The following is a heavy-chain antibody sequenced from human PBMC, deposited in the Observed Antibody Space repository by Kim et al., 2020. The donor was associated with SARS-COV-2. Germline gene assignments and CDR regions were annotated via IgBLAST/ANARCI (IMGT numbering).Heavy chain of an antibody. CDR3: TRDLGGLFDY. D-gene: IGHD3-16*01. J-gene: IGHJ4*01. CDR2: ILSDGSNK. V-gene: IGHV3-33*01. Sequence: GGSLRLSCAASGFTFSSYGMHWVRQAPGKGLEWVAVILSDGSNKYYADSVKGRFSVSRDNSKDTLYLQMNSLRAEDTAVYYCTRDLGGLFDYWGHGTLVT. CDR1: GFTFSSYG.